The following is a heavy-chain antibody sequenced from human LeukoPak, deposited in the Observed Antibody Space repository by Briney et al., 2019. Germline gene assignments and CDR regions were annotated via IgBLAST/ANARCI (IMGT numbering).Heavy chain of an antibody. V-gene: IGHV3-21*01. J-gene: IGHJ6*02. D-gene: IGHD3-10*01. Sequence: GGSLRLSCAASGFTFSSYSMNWVRQAPGKGLEWVSSISSSSSYIYYADSVKGRFTISRDNAKNSLYLQMNSLRAEDTAVYYCARDSDGSGSYYFRYYYGMDVWGQGTAVTVSS. CDR3: ARDSDGSGSYYFRYYYGMDV. CDR1: GFTFSSYS. CDR2: ISSSSSYI.